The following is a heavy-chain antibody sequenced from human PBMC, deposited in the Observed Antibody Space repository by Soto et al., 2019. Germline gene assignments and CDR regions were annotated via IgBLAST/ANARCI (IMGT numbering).Heavy chain of an antibody. V-gene: IGHV3-23*01. Sequence: EVQLLESGGGLVQPGGSLRLSCAASGFTFSSYAMSWVRQAPGKGLEWVSTISGSGSNTYYADSVKGRFTISRDNSKNTLYLQMNSLRAEDTAVYYCAKSGDSSGYYHWYFDLWGRGSLVTASS. D-gene: IGHD3-22*01. J-gene: IGHJ2*01. CDR2: ISGSGSNT. CDR3: AKSGDSSGYYHWYFDL. CDR1: GFTFSSYA.